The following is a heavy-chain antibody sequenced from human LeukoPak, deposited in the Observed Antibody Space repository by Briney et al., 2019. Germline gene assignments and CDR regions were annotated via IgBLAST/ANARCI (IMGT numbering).Heavy chain of an antibody. Sequence: ASVKVSCKVSGYTLTELSMHWVRQAPGKGLEWMGGFDPEDGETIYAQKFQGRVTMTEDTSTDTAYMELSSLRSEDTAVYYCAIVKPTGYSYGRYYFDYWGREPWSPSPQ. J-gene: IGHJ4*02. V-gene: IGHV1-24*01. D-gene: IGHD5-18*01. CDR2: FDPEDGET. CDR3: AIVKPTGYSYGRYYFDY. CDR1: GYTLTELS.